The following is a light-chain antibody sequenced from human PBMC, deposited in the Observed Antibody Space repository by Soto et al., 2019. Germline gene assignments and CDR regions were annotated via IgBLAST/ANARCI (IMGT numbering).Light chain of an antibody. CDR2: EVS. Sequence: QSVLTQPPSVSGSPGQSVTLSCTGTSSDIGSYNRVSWYQQPPGTAPKLMIYEVSNRPSGVPDRFSGSKSGNTASLTISGLQPEHEADYYCNSYTSGNTYVFGTGTKVTVL. J-gene: IGLJ1*01. CDR1: SSDIGSYNR. V-gene: IGLV2-18*02. CDR3: NSYTSGNTYV.